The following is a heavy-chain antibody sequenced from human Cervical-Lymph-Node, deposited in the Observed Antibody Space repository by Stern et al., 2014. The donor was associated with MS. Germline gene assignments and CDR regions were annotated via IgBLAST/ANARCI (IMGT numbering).Heavy chain of an antibody. CDR2: SYHSGST. D-gene: IGHD3-16*01. CDR1: GGSISTVGYY. Sequence: QVQLQESGPGLVKPSQTLSLTCTVSGGSISTVGYYWTWIRQHPGKGLEWIGYSYHSGSTDYNPSLKRRASISVDTSKNQFSLNVTSVTAADTALYYCARSDRLWGSFDYWGQGTLVTVSS. V-gene: IGHV4-31*03. J-gene: IGHJ4*02. CDR3: ARSDRLWGSFDY.